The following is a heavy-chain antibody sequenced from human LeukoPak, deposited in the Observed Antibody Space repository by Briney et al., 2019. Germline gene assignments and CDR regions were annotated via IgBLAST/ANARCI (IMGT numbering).Heavy chain of an antibody. CDR3: AKHSGSYFIYYVDS. Sequence: GGSLRLSCAASGFTFSSYGMSWVRQAPGKGLEWVSTISGSAYNTYYADSVKGRFTISRDNSANTLYLQMNSLRAEDTALYYCAKHSGSYFIYYVDSGAREPWSPSPQ. J-gene: IGHJ4*02. CDR1: GFTFSSYG. V-gene: IGHV3-23*01. D-gene: IGHD1-26*01. CDR2: ISGSAYNT.